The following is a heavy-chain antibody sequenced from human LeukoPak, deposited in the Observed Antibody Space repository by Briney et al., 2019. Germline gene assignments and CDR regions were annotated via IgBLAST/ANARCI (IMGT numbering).Heavy chain of an antibody. Sequence: QSGGSLRLSCAASGFAFSTYYIHWVRQAPGKGLEWLAVISPDGSNKYFADSVTGRFTISRDNSKNTIFLQMNSLRVEDTSIYYCARGDSSGHHDFWGQGALVTVSS. CDR3: ARGDSSGHHDF. CDR2: ISPDGSNK. J-gene: IGHJ4*02. CDR1: GFAFSTYY. V-gene: IGHV3-30*01. D-gene: IGHD3-22*01.